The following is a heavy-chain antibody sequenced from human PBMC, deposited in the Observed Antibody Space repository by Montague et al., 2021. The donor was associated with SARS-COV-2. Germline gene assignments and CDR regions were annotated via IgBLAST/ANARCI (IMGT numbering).Heavy chain of an antibody. CDR1: GDSVSDYY. J-gene: IGHJ6*02. CDR3: ARNPRGECYFCGLDV. CDR2: IFHSGGT. Sequence: SETLSLTCTVSGDSVSDYYWSWIRQPPGKGLEWIGYIFHSGGTNFNPSLKSRVTISLDTSKNQFSLRLSSVTAADTAIYYCARNPRGECYFCGLDVWGQGTTVTVSS. D-gene: IGHD2-21*01. V-gene: IGHV4-59*08.